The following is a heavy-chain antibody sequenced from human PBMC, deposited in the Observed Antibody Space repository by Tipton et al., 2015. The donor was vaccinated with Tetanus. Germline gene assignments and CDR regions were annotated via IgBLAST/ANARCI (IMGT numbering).Heavy chain of an antibody. CDR2: IYTSGST. J-gene: IGHJ4*02. CDR1: GGSISSYY. D-gene: IGHD1-7*01. Sequence: TLSLTCTVSGGSISSYYWSWIRQPAGKGLEWIGRIYTSGSTYYNPSLKSRVTISVDTSKNQFSLKLSSVTAADTAVYYCSITLTGTTSQVYYFDYWGQGTLVTVSS. CDR3: SITLTGTTSQVYYFDY. V-gene: IGHV4-4*07.